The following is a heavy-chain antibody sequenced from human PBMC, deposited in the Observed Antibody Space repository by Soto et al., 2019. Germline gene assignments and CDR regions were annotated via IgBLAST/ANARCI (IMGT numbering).Heavy chain of an antibody. V-gene: IGHV4-34*01. D-gene: IGHD6-13*01. CDR3: ARVTVAAAGTVESSFDY. CDR1: GGSFSGYY. Sequence: SETLSLTCAVYGGSFSGYYWSWIRQPPGKGLEWIGEINHSGSTNYNPSLKSRVTISVDTSKNQFSLKLSSVTAADTAVYYCARVTVAAAGTVESSFDYWGQGTQVTSPQ. J-gene: IGHJ4*02. CDR2: INHSGST.